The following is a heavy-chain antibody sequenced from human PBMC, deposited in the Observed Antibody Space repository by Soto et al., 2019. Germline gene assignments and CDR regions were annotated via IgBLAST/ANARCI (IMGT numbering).Heavy chain of an antibody. CDR1: GYSISSSNW. CDR3: ARREIQGPIDY. CDR2: VYYSGTT. D-gene: IGHD1-26*01. V-gene: IGHV4-28*01. Sequence: SETLSLTCAVSGYSISSSNWWGWIRQPPGKGLEWIGYVYYSGTTYYNPSLKSRVTMSVDTSKNQFSLKLTSVTAVGTAVYYCARREIQGPIDYWGQGTLVTVSS. J-gene: IGHJ4*02.